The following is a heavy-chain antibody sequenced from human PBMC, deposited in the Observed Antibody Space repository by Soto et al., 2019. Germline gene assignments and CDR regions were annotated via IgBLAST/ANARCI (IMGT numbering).Heavy chain of an antibody. CDR3: AREAGPDRWFDP. D-gene: IGHD6-19*01. CDR2: ISTSGTT. V-gene: IGHV4-4*07. J-gene: IGHJ5*02. CDR1: GASISSYF. Sequence: SETLSLTCTVSGASISSYFCTWSRQPAVKGLDWIGRISTSGTTNYNPSLKSRVTMSVDTSKNHFSLNLSSVTAADTAMYYCAREAGPDRWFDPWGQGTLVTVSS.